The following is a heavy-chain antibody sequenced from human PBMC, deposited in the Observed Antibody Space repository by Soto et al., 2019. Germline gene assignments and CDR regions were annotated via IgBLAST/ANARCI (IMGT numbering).Heavy chain of an antibody. CDR3: ARQLGHCSSTSCSDLYYYMDV. V-gene: IGHV3-7*01. CDR1: GFTFSSYW. CDR2: IKQDGSEK. J-gene: IGHJ6*03. Sequence: GGSLRLSCAASGFTFSSYWMSWVRQAPGKGLEWVANIKQDGSEKYYVDSVKGRFTISRDNAKNSLYLQMNSLRAEDTAVYYCARQLGHCSSTSCSDLYYYMDVCGKGTTVSVSS. D-gene: IGHD2-2*01.